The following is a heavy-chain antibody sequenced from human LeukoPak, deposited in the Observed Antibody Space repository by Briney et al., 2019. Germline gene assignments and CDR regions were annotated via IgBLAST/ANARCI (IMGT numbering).Heavy chain of an antibody. CDR3: ARGRYGWLPFDY. CDR1: GVSMSSYY. J-gene: IGHJ4*02. CDR2: IYYSGST. D-gene: IGHD3-16*01. V-gene: IGHV4-59*01. Sequence: TSETLSLTCTVSGVSMSSYYWSWIRQPPGKGLEWIGYIYYSGSTNYNPSLKSRVTISVDTSKNQFTLKLSSVTAADTAVYYCARGRYGWLPFDYWGQGTPVTVSS.